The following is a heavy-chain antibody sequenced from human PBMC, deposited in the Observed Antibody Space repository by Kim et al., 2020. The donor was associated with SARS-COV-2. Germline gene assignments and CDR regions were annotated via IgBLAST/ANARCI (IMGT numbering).Heavy chain of an antibody. Sequence: RTFYNPSLKSRITISTDTSKNQFTLRLTALTATDTAVYYCTRGGGIGVADTWGQGTLVTVSS. J-gene: IGHJ5*02. D-gene: IGHD6-19*01. CDR3: TRGGGIGVADT. V-gene: IGHV4-30-2*03. CDR2: RT.